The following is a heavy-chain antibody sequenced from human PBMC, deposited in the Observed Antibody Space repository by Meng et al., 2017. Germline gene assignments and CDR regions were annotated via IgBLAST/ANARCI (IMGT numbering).Heavy chain of an antibody. J-gene: IGHJ3*02. D-gene: IGHD3-22*01. V-gene: IGHV3-11*04. CDR3: ARGGYYDSSGYYDAFDI. CDR1: GFTFSNAW. CDR2: ISSSGSTI. Sequence: GESLKISCAASGFTFSNAWMSWVRQAPGKGLEWVSYISSSGSTIYYADSVKGRFTISRDNAKNSLYLQMNSLRAEDTAVYYCARGGYYDSSGYYDAFDIWGQGTMVTVSS.